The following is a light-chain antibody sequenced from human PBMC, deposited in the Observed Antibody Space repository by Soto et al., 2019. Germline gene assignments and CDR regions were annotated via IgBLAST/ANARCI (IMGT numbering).Light chain of an antibody. CDR2: DAS. Sequence: DIQMTQSPSSLSASVGDRVTITCRASQGISSYLAWYQQKPGKAPKLLIYDASSLESGVPSRFSGSGSGTEFTLTISSLQPDDFATYYCQQYNSYTSTFGQGTKVDIK. CDR3: QQYNSYTST. V-gene: IGKV1-5*01. CDR1: QGISSY. J-gene: IGKJ1*01.